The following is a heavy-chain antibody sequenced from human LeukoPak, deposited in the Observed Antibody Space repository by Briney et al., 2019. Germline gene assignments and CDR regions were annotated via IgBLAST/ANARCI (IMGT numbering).Heavy chain of an antibody. D-gene: IGHD6-6*01. J-gene: IGHJ4*02. Sequence: PSETLSLTCAVYGGSFSGYYWSWIRQPPGKGLEWIGEINHSGSTNYNPSLKSRVTISVDTSKNQFSLKLSSVTAADTAVYYCARKAYSSLGYWGQGTLVTVSS. CDR2: INHSGST. V-gene: IGHV4-34*01. CDR1: GGSFSGYY. CDR3: ARKAYSSLGY.